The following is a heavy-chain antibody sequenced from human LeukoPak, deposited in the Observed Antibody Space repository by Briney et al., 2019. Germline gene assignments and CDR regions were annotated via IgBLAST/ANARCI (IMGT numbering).Heavy chain of an antibody. J-gene: IGHJ4*02. CDR3: ARIQRYTSGQPFDY. V-gene: IGHV3-48*03. Sequence: PGGSLRLSCAVSGFTFSTYEMTWVRQAPGKGLEWVSYISPSGDRMYYADSVKGRSTISRDNAKNALYLQMNSLRAEDTSVYYCARIQRYTSGQPFDYWGQGTLVTVSS. CDR2: ISPSGDRM. D-gene: IGHD2-2*02. CDR1: GFTFSTYE.